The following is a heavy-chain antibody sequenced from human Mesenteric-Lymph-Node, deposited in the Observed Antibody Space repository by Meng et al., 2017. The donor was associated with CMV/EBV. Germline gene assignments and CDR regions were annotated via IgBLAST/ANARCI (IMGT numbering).Heavy chain of an antibody. Sequence: GESLKISCAASGFTFSDYYMSWFRQAPGKGLEWVAYISSSGNTRYYADSVKGRFTISRDNAKNTLYLQMNSLRAEDTAVYYCAKGFHPPIWGQGTMVTVSS. CDR3: AKGFHPPI. J-gene: IGHJ3*02. D-gene: IGHD3-10*01. V-gene: IGHV3-11*04. CDR2: ISSSGNTR. CDR1: GFTFSDYY.